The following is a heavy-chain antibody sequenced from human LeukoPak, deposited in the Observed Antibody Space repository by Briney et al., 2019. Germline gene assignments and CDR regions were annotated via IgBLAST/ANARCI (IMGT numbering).Heavy chain of an antibody. CDR3: ARGLVTIFGVAPHGMDV. V-gene: IGHV1-8*01. CDR2: MNPNSGNT. J-gene: IGHJ6*02. CDR1: GYTFTSYD. Sequence: ASVKVSCKASGYTFTSYDINWVRQATGQGLEWMGWMNPNSGNTGYAQKFQGRVTMTRNTSVSTAYMELSSLRSEDTAVYYCARGLVTIFGVAPHGMDVWGQGTTVTVSS. D-gene: IGHD3-3*01.